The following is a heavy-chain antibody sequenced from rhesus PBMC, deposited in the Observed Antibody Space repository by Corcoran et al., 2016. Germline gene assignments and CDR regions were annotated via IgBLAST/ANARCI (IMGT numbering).Heavy chain of an antibody. V-gene: IGHV4-169*02. CDR3: ARDAVTTGEDFDS. Sequence: QLQLQESGPGLVKPSETLSVTCAVSGGSISSNYWSWIRQAAGKGLACIGYVLDGGSCGKYDPSLKSRVSLSGDTSKDQLTLRLRSVTAAGTAVYDCARDAVTTGEDFDSGGQGVLVAVSS. CDR2: VLDGGSCG. J-gene: IGHJ4*01. CDR1: GGSISSNY. D-gene: IGHD4-23*01.